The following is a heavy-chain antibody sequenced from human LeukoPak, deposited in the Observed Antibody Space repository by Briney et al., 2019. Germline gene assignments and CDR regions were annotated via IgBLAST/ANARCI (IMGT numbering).Heavy chain of an antibody. CDR1: GFTFNTYT. D-gene: IGHD3-22*01. CDR3: TTDRYYDNSELQFQH. J-gene: IGHJ1*01. Sequence: PGRSLRLSCAASGFTFNTYTMNWVRQAPGKGLEWLGRIKRETDGGTIDYAAPVKGRFTISRDDSRNTLYLQMDSLKIEDTAVYYCTTDRYYDNSELQFQHWGQGTLVTVSS. CDR2: IKRETDGGTI. V-gene: IGHV3-15*01.